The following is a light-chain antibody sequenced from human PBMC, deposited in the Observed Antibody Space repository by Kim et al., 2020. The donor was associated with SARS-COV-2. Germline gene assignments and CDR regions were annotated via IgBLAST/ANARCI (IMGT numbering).Light chain of an antibody. CDR1: QTMSKW. CDR2: DAS. J-gene: IGKJ2*01. CDR3: QQYRGYPYT. V-gene: IGKV1-5*01. Sequence: SASVGDRVTITCRASQTMSKWLAWYQQKPGKAPKLLIYDASSLESGVPLRFRGSWSGTEFTLTISSLQPDDFVTYFCQQYRGYPYTFGQGTKLEI.